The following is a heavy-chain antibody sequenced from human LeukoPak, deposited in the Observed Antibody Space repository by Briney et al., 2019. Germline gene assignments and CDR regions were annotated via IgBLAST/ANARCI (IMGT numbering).Heavy chain of an antibody. CDR1: GGSISSGSYY. J-gene: IGHJ4*02. D-gene: IGHD6-13*01. CDR2: IQPSGST. Sequence: PSQTLSLTCTVSGGSISSGSYYWSWIRQRQPAGKGLEWIGHIQPSGSTNYNPPFKSRITISVDTSKNHFSLKLSSVTAADTAVYYCARGITGITAAGSEWGQGTLVTVSS. V-gene: IGHV4-61*09. CDR3: ARGITGITAAGSE.